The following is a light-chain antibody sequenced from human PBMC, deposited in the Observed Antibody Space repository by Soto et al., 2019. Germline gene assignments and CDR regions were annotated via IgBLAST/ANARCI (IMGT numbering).Light chain of an antibody. CDR3: QQSYSTFMYT. V-gene: IGKV1-39*01. Sequence: DIQLTQSPSSLSASIGDRVTITCRASQSIGSYLSWYQHKQGRAPKLLIFGASYLKGGVPSRFSGSGSGTDFTLTITSLDPEDFATYYCQQSYSTFMYTFGHGTKVDIK. CDR1: QSIGSY. CDR2: GAS. J-gene: IGKJ2*01.